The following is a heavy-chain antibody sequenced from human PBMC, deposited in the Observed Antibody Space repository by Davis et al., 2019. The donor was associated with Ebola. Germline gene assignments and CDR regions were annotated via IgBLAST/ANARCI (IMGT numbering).Heavy chain of an antibody. CDR1: GYTFTSYG. J-gene: IGHJ4*02. CDR2: ISAYNGNT. V-gene: IGHV1-18*01. Sequence: ASVTVSCKASGYTFTSYGISWVRQAPGQGLEWMGWISAYNGNTNDAPKLQGRVTMTTDTTTSTAYMELRSLRSDDTAVYYCARDHQVGATAYWGQGTLVTVSS. D-gene: IGHD1-26*01. CDR3: ARDHQVGATAY.